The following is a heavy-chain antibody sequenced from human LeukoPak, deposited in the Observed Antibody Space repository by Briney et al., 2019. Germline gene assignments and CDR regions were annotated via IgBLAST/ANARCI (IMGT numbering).Heavy chain of an antibody. J-gene: IGHJ3*02. Sequence: ASVKVSCKASGYTFTSYYMHWVRQAPGQGLEWMGIINPSGGSTSYAQKFQGRVTMTRDTSTSTVYMELSSLRSEDTAVYYCARDTPAHIVVVTAPDDAFDIWGQGTMVTVSS. CDR2: INPSGGST. CDR1: GYTFTSYY. V-gene: IGHV1-46*01. CDR3: ARDTPAHIVVVTAPDDAFDI. D-gene: IGHD2-21*02.